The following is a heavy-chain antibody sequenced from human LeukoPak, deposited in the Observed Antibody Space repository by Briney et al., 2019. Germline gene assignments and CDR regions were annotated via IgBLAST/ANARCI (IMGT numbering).Heavy chain of an antibody. CDR2: IYPGDSDT. J-gene: IGHJ5*02. Sequence: GESLKISCKGSGYSFTSYWIGWVRQMPGKGLEWMGIIYPGDSDTRYSPSFQGQVTISADKSISTAYLQWSSLKASDTAMYHCARLDGFLEWSLNWFDPWGQGTLVTVSS. D-gene: IGHD3-3*01. V-gene: IGHV5-51*01. CDR3: ARLDGFLEWSLNWFDP. CDR1: GYSFTSYW.